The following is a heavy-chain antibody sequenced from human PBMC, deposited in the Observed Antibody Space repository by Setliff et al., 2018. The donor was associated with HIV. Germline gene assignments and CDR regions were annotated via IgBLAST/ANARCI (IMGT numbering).Heavy chain of an antibody. CDR2: IWFDGSNK. CDR3: AKDDQRSGASDY. D-gene: IGHD7-27*01. Sequence: QTGGSLRLSCAASGFTFSGYGMHWVRLAPGKGLEWVAFIWFDGSNKYYADSVKGRFTISRDNSKNTVYLQMNSLRAEDTAVYYCAKDDQRSGASDYWGQGTLVTVSS. V-gene: IGHV3-33*03. CDR1: GFTFSGYG. J-gene: IGHJ4*02.